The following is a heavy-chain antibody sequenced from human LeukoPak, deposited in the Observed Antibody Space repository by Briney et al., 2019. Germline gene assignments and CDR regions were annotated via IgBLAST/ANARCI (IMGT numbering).Heavy chain of an antibody. CDR3: ARKKGECSGGSCYAGSAYGMDV. Sequence: ASVKVSWKASGYTFPSYGISWVRQAPGQGLEWMGWISAYNGNANYAQKLQGRVTMTTDTSTSTAYMELRSLRSDDTAVYYCARKKGECSGGSCYAGSAYGMDVWGQGTTVTVSS. CDR1: GYTFPSYG. CDR2: ISAYNGNA. D-gene: IGHD2-15*01. J-gene: IGHJ6*02. V-gene: IGHV1-18*01.